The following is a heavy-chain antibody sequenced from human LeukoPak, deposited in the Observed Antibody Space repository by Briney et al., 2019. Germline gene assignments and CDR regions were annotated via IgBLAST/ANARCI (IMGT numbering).Heavy chain of an antibody. J-gene: IGHJ5*02. V-gene: IGHV4-59*12. CDR2: MDDSGST. CDR3: ARDSGTTGEVKFDP. D-gene: IGHD3-10*01. CDR1: GGAINSYY. Sequence: SETLSLTCTVSGGAINSYYWSWIRQPPGKGLEWIGYMDDSGSTNYNPSLKSRVTMSIDTSNNQFSLRLRFVTAADTAVYYCARDSGTTGEVKFDPWGQGTLVTVSS.